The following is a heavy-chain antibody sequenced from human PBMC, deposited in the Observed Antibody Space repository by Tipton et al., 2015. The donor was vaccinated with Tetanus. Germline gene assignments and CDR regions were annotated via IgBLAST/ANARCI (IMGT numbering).Heavy chain of an antibody. D-gene: IGHD2-15*01. CDR3: ARDEKRQLVVYYGMDV. V-gene: IGHV3-74*01. CDR1: GFTFSRYW. Sequence: SLRLSCAASGFTFSRYWMHWVRQAPGKGLVWVSRINSDGSGAGYADSVKGRFTISRDNAKKMLYLQMKSLRAEDTAVYYCARDEKRQLVVYYGMDVWGQGPRVPVPS. CDR2: INSDGSGA. J-gene: IGHJ6*02.